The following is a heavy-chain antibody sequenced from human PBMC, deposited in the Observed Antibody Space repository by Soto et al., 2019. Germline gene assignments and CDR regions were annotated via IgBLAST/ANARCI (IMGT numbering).Heavy chain of an antibody. CDR1: GYTLTSYS. J-gene: IGHJ4*02. D-gene: IGHD3-10*01. CDR3: EGVGLWLTGIDF. V-gene: IGHV1-18*01. CDR2: ISAYNGNT. Sequence: ASVKVSCKASGYTLTSYSSSSLRQAPGQGLEWMGWISAYNGNTNYAQKLQGRGTITGDTSTSRGYVELRGRRSEEAAVWYCEGVGLWLTGIDFWGQGTLVTVSS.